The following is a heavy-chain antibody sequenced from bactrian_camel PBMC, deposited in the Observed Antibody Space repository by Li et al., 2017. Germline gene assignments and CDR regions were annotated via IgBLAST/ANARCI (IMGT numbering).Heavy chain of an antibody. D-gene: IGHD4*01. Sequence: VQLVESGGALVQPGGSLRLSCAASVFTFSIHGMSWVRQAPRKGLEWVSSINSGDDATLYAGSVTGRFTISRDNPKNALYLHMNSLKYEDTAVYYCASLSAVASTSMKSHWGQGTQVTVS. V-gene: IGHV3S40*01. CDR1: VFTFSIHG. CDR2: INSGDDAT. J-gene: IGHJ4*01. CDR3: ASLSAVASTSMKSH.